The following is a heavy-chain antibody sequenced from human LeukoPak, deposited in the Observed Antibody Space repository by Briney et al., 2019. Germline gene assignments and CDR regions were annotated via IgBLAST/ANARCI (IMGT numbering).Heavy chain of an antibody. V-gene: IGHV3-21*01. CDR3: ARVEDYDILTGFDY. Sequence: GGSLRLSCVASEYDFRAYTFTWVRQAPGKGLEYVSSISKSSALKYYSESVRGRFTISRDNAENSLYLDMSNLGAEDTAVYYCARVEDYDILTGFDYWGQGTLVTVSS. J-gene: IGHJ4*02. CDR1: EYDFRAYT. CDR2: ISKSSALK. D-gene: IGHD3-9*01.